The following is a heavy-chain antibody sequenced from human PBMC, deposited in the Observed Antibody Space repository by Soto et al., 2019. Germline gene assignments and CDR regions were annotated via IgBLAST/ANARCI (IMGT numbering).Heavy chain of an antibody. CDR3: ARRESGLRFLEGYGMDV. Sequence: ALSVTCTDSGGSISSGGSAWSWIRQPPGKGLEWIGYIDYSGSTYYNPSLKSRVTISVDTAKNQFSLKLSSGTAADTAVYYCARRESGLRFLEGYGMDVWGQGTTVTVSS. CDR2: IDYSGST. D-gene: IGHD3-3*01. V-gene: IGHV4-31*03. J-gene: IGHJ6*02. CDR1: GGSISSGGSA.